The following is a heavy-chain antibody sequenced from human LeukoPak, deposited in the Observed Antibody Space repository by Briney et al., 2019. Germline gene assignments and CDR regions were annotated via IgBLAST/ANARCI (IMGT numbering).Heavy chain of an antibody. D-gene: IGHD3-22*01. CDR2: ISGSGGST. CDR3: ARVYDSSGYYYGSWDY. Sequence: GGSLRLSCAASGFTFSSYAMSWVRQAPGKGLEWVSAISGSGGSTYYADSVKGRFTISRDNSKNTLYLQMNSLRAEDTAVYYCARVYDSSGYYYGSWDYWGQGTLVTVS. J-gene: IGHJ4*02. V-gene: IGHV3-23*01. CDR1: GFTFSSYA.